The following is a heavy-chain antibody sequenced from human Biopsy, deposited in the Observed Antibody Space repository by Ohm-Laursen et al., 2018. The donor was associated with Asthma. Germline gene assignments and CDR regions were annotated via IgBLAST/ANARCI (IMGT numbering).Heavy chain of an antibody. J-gene: IGHJ4*02. Sequence: SLRLSCAASGFSFSRYGMHWVRQAPGKGLEWVAVVSYDGGVAHYADSMKGRFTISRDNAKSTLYLQMNRLRTDDTAVYYCAKRRGYSDLTDFDHWGQGTLVTVSS. CDR1: GFSFSRYG. V-gene: IGHV3-30*18. CDR3: AKRRGYSDLTDFDH. D-gene: IGHD3-3*01. CDR2: VSYDGGVA.